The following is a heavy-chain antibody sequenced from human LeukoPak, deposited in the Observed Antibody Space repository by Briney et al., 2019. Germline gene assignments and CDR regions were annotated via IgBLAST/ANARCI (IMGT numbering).Heavy chain of an antibody. CDR3: ARGRDGYNYYYYYKDV. V-gene: IGHV4-59*01. CDR1: GCSISSYY. J-gene: IGHJ6*03. CDR2: IYYSGST. D-gene: IGHD5-24*01. Sequence: SETLSLTCTVSGCSISSYYWSWIRQPPGKGLEWIGYIYYSGSTNYNPSLKSRVTISVDTSKNQFSLKLSSVTAADTAVYYCARGRDGYNYYYYYKDVWGKGTTVTISS.